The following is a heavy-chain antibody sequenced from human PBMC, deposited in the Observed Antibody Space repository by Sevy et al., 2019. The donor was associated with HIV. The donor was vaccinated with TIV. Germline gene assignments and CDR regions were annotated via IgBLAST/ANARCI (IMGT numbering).Heavy chain of an antibody. J-gene: IGHJ4*02. CDR2: ISYDGSKK. D-gene: IGHD3-16*01. CDR3: AKLRSAFGPLDD. Sequence: WGSLRLSCAASGFTFSSHGMHWVRQAPGKGLEWVAFISYDGSKKYYTDSVKGRFTISRDNSKNTVYLQMNGLRAEDTAVYSCAKLRSAFGPLDDWGQGTLVTVSS. CDR1: GFTFSSHG. V-gene: IGHV3-30*18.